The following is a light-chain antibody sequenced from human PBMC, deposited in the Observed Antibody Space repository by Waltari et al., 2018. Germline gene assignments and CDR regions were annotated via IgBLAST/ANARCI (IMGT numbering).Light chain of an antibody. J-gene: IGLJ2*01. V-gene: IGLV1-44*01. Sequence: QSVLTQPPSVSGTPGQSVTIPCSGSSSHIGHYNVNWYQQFPGAAPTPLISFPTPRPSGVPDRFSGSKSGTSASLAISRLQSEDEADYYCGAWDDSLNGRVFGGGTKLTVL. CDR3: GAWDDSLNGRV. CDR1: SSHIGHYN. CDR2: FPT.